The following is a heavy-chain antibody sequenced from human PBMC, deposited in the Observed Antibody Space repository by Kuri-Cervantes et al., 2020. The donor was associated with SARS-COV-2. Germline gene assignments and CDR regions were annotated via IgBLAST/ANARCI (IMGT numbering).Heavy chain of an antibody. J-gene: IGHJ4*02. D-gene: IGHD7-27*01. Sequence: ASVKVCCKASGYTFTRYGISWVRQAPGQGLEWMGWINPNFGGTNYGQEFQGRVTMTRDTSISTGYMNLTSLRSDNTTVYYCARAESETGHTLYFVSWGQGTLVTVSS. CDR3: ARAESETGHTLYFVS. CDR1: GYTFTRYG. V-gene: IGHV1-2*02. CDR2: INPNFGGT.